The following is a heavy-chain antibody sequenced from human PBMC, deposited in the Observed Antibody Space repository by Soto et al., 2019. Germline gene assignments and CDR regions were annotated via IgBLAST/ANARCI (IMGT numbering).Heavy chain of an antibody. CDR3: ARLSTSRYFFDH. V-gene: IGHV2-70*11. CDR1: GFSLSTSGMC. CDR2: IDWDDDK. J-gene: IGHJ4*02. D-gene: IGHD2-2*01. Sequence: SGPTLVNPTQTLTLTCTFSGFSLSTSGMCVSWIRQPPGKALEWLARIDWDDDKYYDTSLKTRLIISKDTSRNQVVLTMTNMDPVDTATYYCARLSTSRYFFDHWGLGTLVTVSS.